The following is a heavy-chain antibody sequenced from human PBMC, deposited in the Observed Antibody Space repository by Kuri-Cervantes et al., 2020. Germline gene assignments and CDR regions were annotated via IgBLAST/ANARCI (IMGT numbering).Heavy chain of an antibody. V-gene: IGHV1-46*01. Sequence: ASVKVSCKASGYTFTSYYMHWVRQAPGQGLEWMGIINPSGGSTGYAQKFQGRVTITADESTSTAYMELRSLRSDDTAVYYCASGVGELGYYGMDVWGQGTTVTVSS. CDR3: ASGVGELGYYGMDV. J-gene: IGHJ6*02. CDR1: GYTFTSYY. CDR2: INPSGGST. D-gene: IGHD3-10*01.